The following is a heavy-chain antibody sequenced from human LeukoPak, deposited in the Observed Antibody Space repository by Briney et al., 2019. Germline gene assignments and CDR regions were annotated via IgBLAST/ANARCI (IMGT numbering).Heavy chain of an antibody. V-gene: IGHV3-30*02. Sequence: PGGSLRLSCVASGFSFSDYGMHWVRQTPGKGLECVAFIHYGGSNTYYADSVKGRITISRDDSKNTLYLEMNSLRPEDTAVYYCAREAITIFGVVRTQTTYGPHRFDPWGQGTLVTVSS. CDR2: IHYGGSNT. J-gene: IGHJ5*02. D-gene: IGHD3-3*01. CDR3: AREAITIFGVVRTQTTYGPHRFDP. CDR1: GFSFSDYG.